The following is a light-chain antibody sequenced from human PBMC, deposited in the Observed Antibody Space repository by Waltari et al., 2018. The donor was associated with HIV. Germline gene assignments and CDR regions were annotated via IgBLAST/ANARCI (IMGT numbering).Light chain of an antibody. V-gene: IGLV2-8*01. CDR1: SSDIGAYDF. J-gene: IGLJ2*01. Sequence: QSALTQPPSASGSLGQSVTISCTGSSSDIGAYDFVSWFQQHPHSAPKLLLYEVTRRPSTASDRFSGSLSGNTAFLTVAGLQPDDEATYFCSSYGDSLKVLFGGGTNVTVL. CDR3: SSYGDSLKVL. CDR2: EVT.